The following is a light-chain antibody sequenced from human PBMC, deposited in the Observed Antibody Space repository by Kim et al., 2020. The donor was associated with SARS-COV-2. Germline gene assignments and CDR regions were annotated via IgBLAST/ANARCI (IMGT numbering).Light chain of an antibody. V-gene: IGLV3-19*01. CDR1: SLRTYY. J-gene: IGLJ2*01. CDR2: GNN. CDR3: YSRVSSGKGV. Sequence: SSELTQDPAVSVALGQTVRITCQGDSLRTYYASWYQQKPGQAPLLVIYGNNKRPSGIPDRFSGSSSGNTPSLTITGAQAEDEADYYCYSRVSSGKGVIGG.